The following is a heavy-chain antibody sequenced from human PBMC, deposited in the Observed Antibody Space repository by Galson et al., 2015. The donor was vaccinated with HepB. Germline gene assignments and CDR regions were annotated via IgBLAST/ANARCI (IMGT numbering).Heavy chain of an antibody. Sequence: SLRLSCAASGFTFSSYGMHWVRQAPGKGLEWVAVIWYDGSNKYYADSVKGRFTISRDNSKNTLYLQMNSLRAEDTAVYYCAREASAPGDESSGYYFFRYWGQGTLVTVSS. CDR1: GFTFSSYG. J-gene: IGHJ4*02. CDR3: AREASAPGDESSGYYFFRY. CDR2: IWYDGSNK. V-gene: IGHV3-33*01. D-gene: IGHD3-22*01.